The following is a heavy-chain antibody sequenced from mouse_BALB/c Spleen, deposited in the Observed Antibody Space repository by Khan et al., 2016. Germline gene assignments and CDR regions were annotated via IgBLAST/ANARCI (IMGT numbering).Heavy chain of an antibody. V-gene: IGHV3-2*02. CDR1: GYSITSDYA. CDR3: ATGFAY. CDR2: ISYSGST. J-gene: IGHJ3*01. Sequence: EVKLLESGPGLVKPSQSLSLTCTVTGYSITSDYAWHWIRQFPGNKLEWMGYISYSGSTSYNPSLKSRISITRDTSKNQFFLQLNSVTTEDTATYYCATGFAYWGQGTLVTVSA.